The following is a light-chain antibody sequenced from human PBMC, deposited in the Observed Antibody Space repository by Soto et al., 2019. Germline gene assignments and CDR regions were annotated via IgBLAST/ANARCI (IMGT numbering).Light chain of an antibody. CDR1: SSNIGAAYY. V-gene: IGLV1-40*01. CDR2: GNS. Sequence: QSVLTQPPSVSGAPGQRVTISCTGSSSNIGAAYYVHWYQQLPGTAPKLLIYGNSNRPSGVPDRFSGSKSGTSASLAITGLQAEDEAAYYYQSYDTSLSGSVFGGGTKVTVL. CDR3: QSYDTSLSGSV. J-gene: IGLJ3*02.